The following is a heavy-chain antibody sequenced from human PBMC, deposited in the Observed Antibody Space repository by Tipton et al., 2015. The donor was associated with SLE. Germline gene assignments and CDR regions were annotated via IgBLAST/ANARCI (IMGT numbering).Heavy chain of an antibody. V-gene: IGHV4-61*02. Sequence: TLSLTCTVSGGSISSSSYYWSWIRQPAGKGLGWIGRIYTSGSTNNNPSLKSRITISVATSKTHFPLKMSSVTAADTAMYYCARLSSGTGDFEHWGQGTLVVVSS. D-gene: IGHD7-27*01. CDR3: ARLSSGTGDFEH. J-gene: IGHJ4*02. CDR2: IYTSGST. CDR1: GGSISSSSYY.